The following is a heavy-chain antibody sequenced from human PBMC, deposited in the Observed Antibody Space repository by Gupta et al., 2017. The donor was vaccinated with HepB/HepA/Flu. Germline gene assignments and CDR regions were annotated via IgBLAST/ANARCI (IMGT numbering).Heavy chain of an antibody. CDR1: GFTFTRYT. CDR3: AKDDYGDYVRWFDP. Sequence: EVQLLESGGGLVQPGGSLRLSCAASGFTFTRYTMSWLRQAPGKGLEGVSSIGVSSVGKYYTDAGKGRFTISRDNSRNTLYRKMKRLRAEETAVYYCAKDDYGDYVRWFDPRGQGTLVTVSS. CDR2: IGVSSVGK. V-gene: IGHV3-23*01. D-gene: IGHD4-17*01. J-gene: IGHJ5*02.